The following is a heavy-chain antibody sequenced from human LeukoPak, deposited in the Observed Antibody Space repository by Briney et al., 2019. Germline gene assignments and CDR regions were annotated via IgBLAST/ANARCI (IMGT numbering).Heavy chain of an antibody. CDR1: GGSIGSSSYY. J-gene: IGHJ5*02. Sequence: SETLSLTCIVSGGSIGSSSYYWGWIRQPPGKGLEWIGSIYYSGSTYYNPSLKSRVTISVDTSKNQFSLKLSSVTAADTAVYYCARHVGPLYSSSSNWFDPWGRGTLVTVSS. V-gene: IGHV4-39*01. D-gene: IGHD6-6*01. CDR3: ARHVGPLYSSSSNWFDP. CDR2: IYYSGST.